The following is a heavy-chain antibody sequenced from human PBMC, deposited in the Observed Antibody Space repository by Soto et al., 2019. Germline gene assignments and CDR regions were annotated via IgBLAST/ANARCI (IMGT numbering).Heavy chain of an antibody. CDR2: ISYDGSNK. J-gene: IGHJ4*02. D-gene: IGHD2-2*03. CDR1: GFTFSSYG. Sequence: GSLRLSCAASGFTFSSYGMHWVRQAPGKGLEWVAVISYDGSNKYYADSVKGRFTISRDNSKNTLYLQMNSLRAEDTAVYYCAILDIVVVPAAIGYFDYWGQGT. V-gene: IGHV3-30*03. CDR3: AILDIVVVPAAIGYFDY.